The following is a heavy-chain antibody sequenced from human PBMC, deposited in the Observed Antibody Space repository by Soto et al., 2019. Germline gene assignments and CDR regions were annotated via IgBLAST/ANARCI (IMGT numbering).Heavy chain of an antibody. V-gene: IGHV1-69*13. J-gene: IGHJ3*02. CDR1: GGTFSSYA. Sequence: SVKVSCKASGGTFSSYAISWVRQAPGQGLEWMGGIIPIFGTANYAQKFQGRVTITADESTSTAYMELSSLRSEDTAVYYCAPTLYGSGSYYPKDAFDIWGQGTMVTVS. D-gene: IGHD3-10*01. CDR3: APTLYGSGSYYPKDAFDI. CDR2: IIPIFGTA.